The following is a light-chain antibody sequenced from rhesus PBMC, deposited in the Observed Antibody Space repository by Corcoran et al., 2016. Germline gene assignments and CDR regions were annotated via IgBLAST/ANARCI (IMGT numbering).Light chain of an antibody. CDR3: SSYARNSIYI. CDR2: EVN. CDR1: SSDIGGYNR. Sequence: QAAPTQSPSVSGSPGQSVTISCTGTSSDIGGYNRVSWYQQHPGKAPTLIIYEVNKRPSGVTGGFPGSKSGDTASLTVSGLQAGDEADYYCSSYARNSIYIFGDGTRLTVL. J-gene: IGLJ1*01. V-gene: IGLV2-13*03.